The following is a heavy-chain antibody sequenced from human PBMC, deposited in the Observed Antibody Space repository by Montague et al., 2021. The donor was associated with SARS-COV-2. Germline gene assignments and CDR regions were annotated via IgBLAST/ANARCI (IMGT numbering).Heavy chain of an antibody. Sequence: SETLSLTCTVSGGSMRDYYWSWIRQPPGEGLEWIGYIYYSGSTDYNPSLNSRVTLSLDTSKNQFSLNLRSVTAADTAFYYCARVHYYTGYVDSWGHGTLVSVSS. CDR2: IYYSGST. J-gene: IGHJ4*01. CDR1: GGSMRDYY. D-gene: IGHD3-22*01. V-gene: IGHV4-59*01. CDR3: ARVHYYTGYVDS.